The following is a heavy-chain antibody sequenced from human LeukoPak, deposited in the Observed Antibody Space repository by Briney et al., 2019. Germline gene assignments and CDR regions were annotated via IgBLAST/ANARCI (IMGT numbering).Heavy chain of an antibody. CDR2: ISSSSYI. CDR3: ARGGSGYAGLTIDY. D-gene: IGHD5-12*01. Sequence: PGGSLRLSCAASGFTFSSYSMNRVRQAPGKGLEWVSSISSSSYIYYADSVKGRFTISRDNAKNSLYLQMNSLRAEDTAVYDCARGGSGYAGLTIDYWGQGTLVTVSS. V-gene: IGHV3-21*01. CDR1: GFTFSSYS. J-gene: IGHJ4*02.